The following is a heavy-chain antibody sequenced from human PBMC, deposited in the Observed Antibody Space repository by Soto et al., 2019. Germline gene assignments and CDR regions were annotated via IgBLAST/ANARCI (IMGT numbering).Heavy chain of an antibody. CDR2: ISAYNGNT. V-gene: IGHV1-18*01. CDR3: ARDDFHSMVRGVIIWGAPSYMDA. D-gene: IGHD3-10*01. J-gene: IGHJ6*03. Sequence: ASVKVSCKASGYTFTSYGISWVRQAPGQGLEWMGWISAYNGNTNYAQKLQGRVTMTTDTSTSTAYMELRSLRSDDTAVYYCARDDFHSMVRGVIIWGAPSYMDAWGKGTTVTVSS. CDR1: GYTFTSYG.